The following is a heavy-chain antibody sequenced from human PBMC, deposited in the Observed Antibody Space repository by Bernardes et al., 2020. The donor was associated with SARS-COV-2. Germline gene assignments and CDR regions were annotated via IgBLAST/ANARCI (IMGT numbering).Heavy chain of an antibody. Sequence: GWSLRLSCAASGFTFSDYYMSWIRQAPGKGLEWVSYISSSSSYTNYADSVKGRFTISRDNAKNSLYLQMNSLRAEDTAVYYCARALAGYYSVGMDVWGQGTTVTVSS. CDR3: ARALAGYYSVGMDV. D-gene: IGHD3-9*01. V-gene: IGHV3-11*05. CDR1: GFTFSDYY. J-gene: IGHJ6*02. CDR2: ISSSSSYT.